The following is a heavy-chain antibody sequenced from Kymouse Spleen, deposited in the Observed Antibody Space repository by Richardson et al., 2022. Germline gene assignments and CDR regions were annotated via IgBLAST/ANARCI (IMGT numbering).Heavy chain of an antibody. V-gene: IGHV4-34*01. J-gene: IGHJ5*02. CDR3: ARTDNWNYGFDP. Sequence: QVQLQQWGAGLLKPSETLSLTCAVYGGSFSGYYWSWIRQPPGKGLEWIGEINHSGSTNYNPSLKSRVTISVDTSKNQFSLKLSSVTAADTAVYYCARTDNWNYGFDPWGQGTLVTVSS. CDR1: GGSFSGYY. CDR2: INHSGST. D-gene: IGHD1-7*01.